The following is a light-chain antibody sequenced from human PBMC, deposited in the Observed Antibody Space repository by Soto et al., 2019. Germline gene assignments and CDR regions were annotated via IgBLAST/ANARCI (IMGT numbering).Light chain of an antibody. CDR1: QSVSSH. J-gene: IGKJ1*01. Sequence: EIVLTQSPGTLSLSPGERATLSCRASQSVSSHLAWYQQKPGQAPRLLIYDASNRATGIPARFSGSGSGTDFTLTISSLEPEDFAVYYCLQRSNWPRTFGQGTKVEIK. CDR3: LQRSNWPRT. CDR2: DAS. V-gene: IGKV3-11*01.